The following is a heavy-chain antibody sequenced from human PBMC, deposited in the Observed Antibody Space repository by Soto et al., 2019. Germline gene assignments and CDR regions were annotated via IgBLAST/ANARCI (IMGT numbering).Heavy chain of an antibody. Sequence: PSETLSLTCTVSGGSFSSYYWSWIRQLPGKGLEWIGYIYYSGSSNYNPSLKSRVTISVDTPKNQFSLKLSSVTAADTAVYYCAGGYCTGTSCYQDLDYWGQGTLVTVSS. V-gene: IGHV4-59*01. CDR3: AGGYCTGTSCYQDLDY. CDR1: GGSFSSYY. CDR2: IYYSGSS. J-gene: IGHJ4*02. D-gene: IGHD2-2*01.